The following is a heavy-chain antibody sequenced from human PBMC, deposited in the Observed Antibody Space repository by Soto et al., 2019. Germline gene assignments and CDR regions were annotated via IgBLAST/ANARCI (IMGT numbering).Heavy chain of an antibody. CDR1: GYTFTSYY. V-gene: IGHV1-46*01. D-gene: IGHD6-13*01. CDR3: ARQQLVHFGFDP. CDR2: INPSGGST. J-gene: IGHJ5*02. Sequence: ASVKVSCKASGYTFTSYYMHWVRQAPGQGLEWMGIINPSGGSTSYAQKFQGRVTMTRDTSTSTVYMEPSSLRSEDTAVYYCARQQLVHFGFDPWGQGTLVTVSS.